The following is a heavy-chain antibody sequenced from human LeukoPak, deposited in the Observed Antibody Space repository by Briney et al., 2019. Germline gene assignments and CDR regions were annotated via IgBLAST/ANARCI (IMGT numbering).Heavy chain of an antibody. D-gene: IGHD5-18*01. V-gene: IGHV3-9*01. J-gene: IGHJ3*02. Sequence: PGGSLRLSCAASGFTFDDYAMHWVRQAPGKGLEWASGISWNSGSTGYADSVKGRFTISRDNAKNSLYLQMNSLRAEDTALYYCAKDIRDGVQLWLIGGYAFDIWGQGTMVTVSS. CDR1: GFTFDDYA. CDR2: ISWNSGST. CDR3: AKDIRDGVQLWLIGGYAFDI.